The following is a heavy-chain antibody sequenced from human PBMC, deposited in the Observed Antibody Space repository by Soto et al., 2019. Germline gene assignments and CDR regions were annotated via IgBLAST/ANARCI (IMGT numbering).Heavy chain of an antibody. Sequence: GSLRLSCAASGFTFSSYGMHWVRQAPGKGLEWVAVISYDGSNKYYADSVKGRFTISRDNSKXXXYLQMNSLRAEDTAVYYCAKDSRWLSYYFDYWGQGTLVTVSS. CDR1: GFTFSSYG. CDR2: ISYDGSNK. J-gene: IGHJ4*02. V-gene: IGHV3-30*18. D-gene: IGHD3-22*01. CDR3: AKDSRWLSYYFDY.